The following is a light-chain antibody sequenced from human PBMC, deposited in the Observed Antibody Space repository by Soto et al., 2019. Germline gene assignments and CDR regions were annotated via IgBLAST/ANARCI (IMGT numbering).Light chain of an antibody. Sequence: DIVMIQSPLALPVTPGEPASISCRSSQSLLHSNGYNYLDWYLQQPGQSPQLLIFLGSNRASGVPDRFSGSVACTDFTMKISRVEAGDVGIYYCMQSLQAPQLTFGGGTRVEIK. CDR2: LGS. V-gene: IGKV2-28*01. J-gene: IGKJ4*01. CDR1: QSLLHSNGYNY. CDR3: MQSLQAPQLT.